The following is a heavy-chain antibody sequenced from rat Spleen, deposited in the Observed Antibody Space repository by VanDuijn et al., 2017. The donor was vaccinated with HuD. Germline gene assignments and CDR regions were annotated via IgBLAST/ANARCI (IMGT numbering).Heavy chain of an antibody. J-gene: IGHJ1*01. CDR1: GFTYSNYV. D-gene: IGHD1-1*01. CDR2: ISTGGGNT. Sequence: EVQLVESGGGLVQPGRSLKLSCAASGFTYSNYVMAWVRQAPTKGLEWVASISTGGGNTYYRDSVKGRFTISRDNAKNTLYLQMDSLGCEDTATYYWAKETTTVAHGYVDFWGPGSMVTVSS. V-gene: IGHV5S13*01. CDR3: AKETTTVAHGYVDF.